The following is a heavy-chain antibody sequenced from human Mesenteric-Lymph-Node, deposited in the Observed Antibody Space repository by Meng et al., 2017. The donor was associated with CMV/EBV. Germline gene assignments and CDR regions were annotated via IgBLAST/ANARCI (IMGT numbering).Heavy chain of an antibody. Sequence: SGLTFSSYSSNWVRQAPGKGLELVSSISSSSSYIYYADSVKGRFTISRDNAKNSLYLQMNSLRAEDTAVYYCARDTSIAARPDAFDIWGQGTMVTVSS. V-gene: IGHV3-21*01. CDR3: ARDTSIAARPDAFDI. D-gene: IGHD6-6*01. CDR2: ISSSSSYI. CDR1: GLTFSSYS. J-gene: IGHJ3*02.